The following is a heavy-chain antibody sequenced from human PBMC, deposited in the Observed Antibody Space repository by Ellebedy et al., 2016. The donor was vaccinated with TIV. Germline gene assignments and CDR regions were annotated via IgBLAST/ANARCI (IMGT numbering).Heavy chain of an antibody. D-gene: IGHD5-18*01. CDR2: ISGSGGST. Sequence: GESLKISXAASGFTFSSYAMSWVRQAPGKGLEWVSAISGSGGSTYYADSVKGRFTISRDNAKNTLYLQMNSLRAEDTAVYYCASGDTAIGDYWGQGTLVTVSS. V-gene: IGHV3-23*01. J-gene: IGHJ4*02. CDR3: ASGDTAIGDY. CDR1: GFTFSSYA.